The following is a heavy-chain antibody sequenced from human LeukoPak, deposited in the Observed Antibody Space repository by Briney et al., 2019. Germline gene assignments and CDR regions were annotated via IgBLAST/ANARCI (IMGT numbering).Heavy chain of an antibody. J-gene: IGHJ6*02. CDR2: THYSGST. CDR3: ARAVLYYYYGMDV. CDR1: GGSISSGAYY. Sequence: SQTLSLTCTVSGGSISSGAYYWTWIRQHPGKGLEWIGYTHYSGSTHYNPSLKSRVTISVDTSKNQFSLKLSSMTAADTAVYYCARAVLYYYYGMDVWGQGTTVTVSS. D-gene: IGHD1-14*01. V-gene: IGHV4-31*03.